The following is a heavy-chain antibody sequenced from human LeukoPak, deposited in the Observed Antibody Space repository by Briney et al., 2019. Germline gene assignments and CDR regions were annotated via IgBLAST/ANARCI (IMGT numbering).Heavy chain of an antibody. CDR2: IYSGGTT. CDR1: GFTVSSNY. J-gene: IGHJ4*02. V-gene: IGHV3-53*01. CDR3: ARPGLATPFGY. Sequence: PGGSLRLSCAASGFTVSSNYMSWVRQAPGKGLEWVSVIYSGGTTYYADSVKGRFTLSRDNSKNTLYLQMNSLRTEDTAVYYCARPGLATPFGYWGQGTLVTVSS. D-gene: IGHD6-19*01.